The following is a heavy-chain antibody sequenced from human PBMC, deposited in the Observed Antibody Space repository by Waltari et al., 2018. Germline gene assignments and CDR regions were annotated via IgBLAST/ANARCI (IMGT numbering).Heavy chain of an antibody. J-gene: IGHJ6*02. CDR3: ARGRIRITIFGVVPNGMDV. Sequence: QVQLQESGPGLVKPSQTLSLTCTVSGGSISSGGYYWSWIRQHPGKGLAWIGYIDYSGSTYYNPALTSLVTISVDTSKNQFSLKLSSVTAADTAVYYWARGRIRITIFGVVPNGMDVWGQGTTVTVSS. V-gene: IGHV4-31*01. CDR1: GGSISSGGYY. CDR2: IDYSGST. D-gene: IGHD3-3*01.